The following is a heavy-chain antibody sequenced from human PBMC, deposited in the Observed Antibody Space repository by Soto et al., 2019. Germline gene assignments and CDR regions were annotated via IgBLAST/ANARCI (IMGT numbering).Heavy chain of an antibody. CDR2: IRSKAYGGTT. CDR3: TRALRKSYTAMVTDYGMDV. Sequence: GLRRHSRPSFGFTIGGYSLSLFRQAPRKGVEWVGFIRSKAYGGTTEYAASVKGRFTISRDDSKSIAYLQMNSLKTEDTAVYYCTRALRKSYTAMVTDYGMDVWGQGTTVTVSS. J-gene: IGHJ6*02. CDR1: GFTIGGYS. V-gene: IGHV3-49*03. D-gene: IGHD5-18*01.